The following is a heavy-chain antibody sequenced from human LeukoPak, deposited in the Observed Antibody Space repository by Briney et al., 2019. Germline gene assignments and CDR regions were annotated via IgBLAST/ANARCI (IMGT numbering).Heavy chain of an antibody. CDR3: ARDGDSSGFDY. V-gene: IGHV3-30-3*01. Sequence: GGSLRLSCAASGFTFSNYAMHWVRQAPGKGLEWVAVISYDGSNKYYADSVKGRFTISRDNSKNTLYLQMNSLRVEDTAVYYCARDGDSSGFDYWGQGTLVTVSS. D-gene: IGHD3-22*01. CDR2: ISYDGSNK. J-gene: IGHJ4*02. CDR1: GFTFSNYA.